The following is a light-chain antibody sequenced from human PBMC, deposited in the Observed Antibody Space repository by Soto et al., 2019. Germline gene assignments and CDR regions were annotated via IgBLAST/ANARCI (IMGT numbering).Light chain of an antibody. J-gene: IGKJ4*02. V-gene: IGKV3-15*01. Sequence: EIVMTQSPATLSVSPGERATLSCRASQSITSNLAWYQQKPGQAPRLLIYGASTRATGIPARFSGSGSGTDFTLTISSLQSEDFATYYCQQYNNRPQLTFGGGTKVEI. CDR3: QQYNNRPQLT. CDR2: GAS. CDR1: QSITSN.